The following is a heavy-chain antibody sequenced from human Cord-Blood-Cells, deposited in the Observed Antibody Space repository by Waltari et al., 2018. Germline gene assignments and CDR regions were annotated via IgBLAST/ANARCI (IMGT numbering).Heavy chain of an antibody. D-gene: IGHD3-3*01. CDR3: ARGGYYDFWSGYLYYFDY. Sequence: QVQLVQSGAEVKKPGASVKVSCKASGYTFTSYYMHWVRQAPGQGLAGIGINNARGGSTSYAQKFQGRVTMTRDTSTSTGYMELSSLRSEDTAVYYCARGGYYDFWSGYLYYFDYWGQGTLVTVSS. CDR2: NNARGGST. CDR1: GYTFTSYY. J-gene: IGHJ4*02. V-gene: IGHV1-46*01.